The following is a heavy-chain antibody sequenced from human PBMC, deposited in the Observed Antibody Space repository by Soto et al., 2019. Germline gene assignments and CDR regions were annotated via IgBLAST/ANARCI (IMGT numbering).Heavy chain of an antibody. J-gene: IGHJ4*02. D-gene: IGHD3-22*01. CDR1: GGSISSGGYS. CDR3: ARGEDSSGYYSFDY. V-gene: IGHV4-30-2*01. Sequence: SETLSLTCAVSGGSISSGGYSWSWIRQPPGKGLEWIGYIYHSGSTYYNPSLKSRVTISVDRSKNQFSLKLSSVTAADTAVYYCARGEDSSGYYSFDYWGQGTLVTVSS. CDR2: IYHSGST.